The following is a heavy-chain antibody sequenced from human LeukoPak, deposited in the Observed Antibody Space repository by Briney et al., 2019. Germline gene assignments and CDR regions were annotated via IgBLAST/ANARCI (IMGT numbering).Heavy chain of an antibody. CDR1: GFTFSTYS. Sequence: GGSLRLSCAASGFTFSTYSMNWVRQAPGKGLEWVSYITSSSSTIYHADSVKGRFTISRDNAKNSLYLQVNSLRAEDTAVYYCARASYCSSITCYTAFDYWGQGTLVTVSS. J-gene: IGHJ4*02. D-gene: IGHD2-2*02. CDR3: ARASYCSSITCYTAFDY. V-gene: IGHV3-48*01. CDR2: ITSSSSTI.